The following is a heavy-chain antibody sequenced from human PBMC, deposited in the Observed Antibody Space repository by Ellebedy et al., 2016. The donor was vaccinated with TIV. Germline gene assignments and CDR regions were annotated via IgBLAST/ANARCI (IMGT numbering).Heavy chain of an antibody. J-gene: IGHJ6*02. CDR3: ATRTVTPTPDYYYYGMDV. Sequence: GGSLRLSCKGSGYSFTSYWIGWVRQMPGKGLEWMGIIYPGDSDTRYSPSFQGQVTISADKSISTAYLQWSSLKASDTAMYYCATRTVTPTPDYYYYGMDVWGQGTTVTVSS. D-gene: IGHD4-17*01. CDR1: GYSFTSYW. CDR2: IYPGDSDT. V-gene: IGHV5-51*01.